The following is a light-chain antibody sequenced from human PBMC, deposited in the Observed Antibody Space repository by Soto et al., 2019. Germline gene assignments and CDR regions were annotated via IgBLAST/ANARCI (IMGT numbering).Light chain of an antibody. J-gene: IGKJ1*01. Sequence: TVFSHSPCTLSLSPGERATLSCRSSQSVTNNQFAWFRQKPGQAPRLLIWGVSNRATGIPDRFSGSGSGTDFTITISRLEPEDFAVYFCHQYGSSHSTFGQGTKVDIK. CDR1: QSVTNNQ. CDR3: HQYGSSHST. CDR2: GVS. V-gene: IGKV3-20*01.